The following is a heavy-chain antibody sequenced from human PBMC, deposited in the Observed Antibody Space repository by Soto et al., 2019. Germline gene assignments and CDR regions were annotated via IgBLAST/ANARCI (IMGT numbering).Heavy chain of an antibody. CDR3: AKGSRPDLDFWSGYYTGRYYYYYMDV. J-gene: IGHJ6*03. CDR1: GFTFSSYA. CDR2: ISGSGGST. V-gene: IGHV3-23*01. Sequence: GGSLRLSCAASGFTFSSYAMSWVRQAPGKGLEWVSAISGSGGSTYYADSVKGRFTISRDNSKNKLYLQMNSLRAEDTAVYYCAKGSRPDLDFWSGYYTGRYYYYYMDVWGKGTTVTVSS. D-gene: IGHD3-3*01.